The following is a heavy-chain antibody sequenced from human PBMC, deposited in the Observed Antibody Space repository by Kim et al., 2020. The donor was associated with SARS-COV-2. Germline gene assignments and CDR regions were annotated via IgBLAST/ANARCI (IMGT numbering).Heavy chain of an antibody. V-gene: IGHV3-9*01. D-gene: IGHD3-3*01. CDR2: ISWNSGSI. CDR3: AKEAVGTGQNTRYYDFWSGYYTGYYGMDV. CDR1: GFTFDDYA. J-gene: IGHJ6*02. Sequence: GGSLRLSCAASGFTFDDYAMHWVRQAPGKGLEWVSGISWNSGSIGYADSVKGRFTISRDNAKNSLYLQMNSLRAEDTALYYCAKEAVGTGQNTRYYDFWSGYYTGYYGMDVWGQGTTVTVSS.